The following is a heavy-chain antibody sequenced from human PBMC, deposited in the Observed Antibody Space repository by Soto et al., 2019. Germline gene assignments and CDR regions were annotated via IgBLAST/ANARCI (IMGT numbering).Heavy chain of an antibody. J-gene: IGHJ4*02. CDR3: VRGKGDTAMVKLAY. CDR2: IYYSGST. CDR1: GGSISSYY. V-gene: IGHV4-59*01. D-gene: IGHD5-18*01. Sequence: SETLSLTCAVSGGSISSYYWSWIRQPPGKGLEWIGYIYYSGSTNYNPSLKSRVTISVDTSKNQFSLKLSSVTAVDTAVYYCVRGKGDTAMVKLAYWGQGTLVTVSS.